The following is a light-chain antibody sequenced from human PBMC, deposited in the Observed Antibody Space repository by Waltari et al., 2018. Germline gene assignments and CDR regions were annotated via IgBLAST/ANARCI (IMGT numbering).Light chain of an antibody. Sequence: QSVLTQPPSVSGAPGQRVTISCPGGGSNIGAGTDVHWYRHLPGKARELLIYGVNNRPSGVPDRFFGSLSGTSASLAITGLQAEDEADYYCQSYDTSLSVVFGGGTKLTV. CDR1: GSNIGAGTD. CDR3: QSYDTSLSVV. CDR2: GVN. J-gene: IGLJ2*01. V-gene: IGLV1-40*01.